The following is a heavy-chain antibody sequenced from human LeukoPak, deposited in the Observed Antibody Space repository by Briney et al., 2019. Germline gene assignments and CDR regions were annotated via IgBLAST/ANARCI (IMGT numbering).Heavy chain of an antibody. D-gene: IGHD3-10*01. Sequence: PSETLSLTCSVSGDSISRGGDYWTWIRQHPEKVLEWIGYISGSGSTYYSPSLRSRVTVSADTSKNQFSLKLTSVTAADTAVFYCARVPIIRGVIEDWGQGTLVSVSS. V-gene: IGHV4-31*03. J-gene: IGHJ4*02. CDR1: GDSISRGGDY. CDR3: ARVPIIRGVIED. CDR2: ISGSGST.